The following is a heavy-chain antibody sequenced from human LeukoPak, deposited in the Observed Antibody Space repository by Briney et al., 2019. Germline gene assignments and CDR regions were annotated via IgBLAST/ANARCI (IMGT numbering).Heavy chain of an antibody. Sequence: GGSLRLSCAASGFTFSSYAMSWVRQAPGKGLEWVSAISGSGGSTYYADSVKGRFTISRDNSKNTLYLQMNSLRAEDTAVYYCARDYEGVRGVRIDYWGQGTLVTVSS. D-gene: IGHD3-10*01. CDR1: GFTFSSYA. J-gene: IGHJ4*02. CDR2: ISGSGGST. V-gene: IGHV3-23*01. CDR3: ARDYEGVRGVRIDY.